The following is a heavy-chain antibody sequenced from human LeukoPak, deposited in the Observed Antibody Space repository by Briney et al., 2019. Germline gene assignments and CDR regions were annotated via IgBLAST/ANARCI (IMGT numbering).Heavy chain of an antibody. V-gene: IGHV3-33*01. Sequence: GGSLRLSCAASGFTFSSYGMHWVRQAPGKGLEWVAVIWHDGSNKYYGDSVKGRYTISRENSKNTLYLEMNSLRAEDTAVYYCVRNDGDDAFDIWGQGTMVTVSS. CDR1: GFTFSSYG. J-gene: IGHJ3*02. CDR3: VRNDGDDAFDI. CDR2: IWHDGSNK. D-gene: IGHD4-17*01.